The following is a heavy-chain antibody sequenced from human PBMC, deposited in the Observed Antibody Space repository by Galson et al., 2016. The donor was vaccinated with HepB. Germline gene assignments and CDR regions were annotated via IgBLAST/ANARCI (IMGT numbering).Heavy chain of an antibody. D-gene: IGHD1-1*01. CDR3: ARAGRRQVGTGDWFDS. Sequence: CAISGDSVSSNSAVWNWIRQSPSRGLEWLGRTYYGSNWLSDYAASVRSRITVNAATPKNQFSLHLNSVTPDDTAVYYCARAGRRQVGTGDWFDSWGQGILVTVSS. V-gene: IGHV6-1*01. CDR1: GDSVSSNSAV. CDR2: TYYGSNWLS. J-gene: IGHJ5*01.